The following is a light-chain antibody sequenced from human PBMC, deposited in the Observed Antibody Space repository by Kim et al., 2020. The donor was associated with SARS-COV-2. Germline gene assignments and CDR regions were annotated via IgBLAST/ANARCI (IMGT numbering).Light chain of an antibody. V-gene: IGLV1-44*01. CDR1: SSNIGSYT. Sequence: GQRVTMSCSGSSSNIGSYTVNWYQQLPGTAPKLLIYNSNQRPSGVPDRFSGSRSGTSASLAISGLQSEDEADYYCATWDDILNGWVFGGGTNLTVL. CDR3: ATWDDILNGWV. J-gene: IGLJ3*02. CDR2: NSN.